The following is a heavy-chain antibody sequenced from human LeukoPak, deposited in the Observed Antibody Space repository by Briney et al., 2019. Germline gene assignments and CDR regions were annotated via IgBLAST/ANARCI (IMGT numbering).Heavy chain of an antibody. CDR2: IWYDGSNK. D-gene: IGHD5-12*01. CDR1: GFTFSSYG. CDR3: AREGYSGYDAYYFDY. J-gene: IGHJ4*02. Sequence: GGSLRLSCAASGFTFSSYGMHWVRQAPGKGLEWVAVIWYDGSNKYYADSVKGRFTISRDNSKNTLYLQMNSLRAEDTAVYYCAREGYSGYDAYYFDYWGQGTLVTVSS. V-gene: IGHV3-33*01.